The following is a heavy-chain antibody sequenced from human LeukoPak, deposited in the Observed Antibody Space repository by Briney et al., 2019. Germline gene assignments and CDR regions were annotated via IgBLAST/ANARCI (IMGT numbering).Heavy chain of an antibody. CDR2: INPSDGST. CDR1: GYTFSSYY. V-gene: IGHV1-46*01. CDR3: ARDVDIVVVPAAIGY. Sequence: ASVKVSCKASGYTFSSYYIHWVRQAPGHGLEWMGIINPSDGSTTYAQKLQGRVTMTRDTSTSTVYMELSSLRSEDTAVYYCARDVDIVVVPAAIGYWGQGTLVTVSS. J-gene: IGHJ4*02. D-gene: IGHD2-2*03.